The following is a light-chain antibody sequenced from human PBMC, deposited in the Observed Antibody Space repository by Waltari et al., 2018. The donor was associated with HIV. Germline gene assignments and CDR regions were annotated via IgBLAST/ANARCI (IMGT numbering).Light chain of an antibody. V-gene: IGKV3-11*01. CDR1: QSVNYY. CDR2: DAS. J-gene: IGKJ4*01. CDR3: QERSNWPLT. Sequence: IVLTQSLATLSFSPGERATFSCRASQSVNYYFAWYQPRPGQAPRLLIYDASNRATGIPARFSGRGSGTDFTLTISSLGPEDFAVYYCQERSNWPLTFGGGTKVEIK.